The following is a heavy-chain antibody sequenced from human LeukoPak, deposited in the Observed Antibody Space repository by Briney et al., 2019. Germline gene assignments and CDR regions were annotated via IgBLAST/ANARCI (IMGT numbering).Heavy chain of an antibody. J-gene: IGHJ4*02. CDR2: ISSSSSSN. V-gene: IGHV3-21*01. Sequence: PGGSLTLSCAVSGFTFSSYSMNWVRQAPGKGLEWVSSISSSSSSNYYADTVKGRFTISRDNAKNTLYLQMNSLRAEDTAVYNCARGVGFLELILLDYFDYWGQGTLVTVSS. CDR1: GFTFSSYS. CDR3: ARGVGFLELILLDYFDY. D-gene: IGHD3-3*01.